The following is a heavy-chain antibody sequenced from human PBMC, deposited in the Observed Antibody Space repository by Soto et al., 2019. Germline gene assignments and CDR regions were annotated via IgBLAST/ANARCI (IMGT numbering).Heavy chain of an antibody. D-gene: IGHD3-22*01. V-gene: IGHV4-28*03. Sequence: SETLSLTFAVSGYSIFSSNWWGWIRQPPGKGLEWIGYIYYSGNTYYNLSLKSRVTMSVDTSKNQFSLKLNSVTAADTAVYYCARGRRTTMIVVAKKPFDYWGQGTLVTVS. CDR2: IYYSGNT. J-gene: IGHJ4*02. CDR3: ARGRRTTMIVVAKKPFDY. CDR1: GYSIFSSNW.